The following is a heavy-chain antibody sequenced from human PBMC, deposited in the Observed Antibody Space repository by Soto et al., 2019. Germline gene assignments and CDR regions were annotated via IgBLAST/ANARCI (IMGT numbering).Heavy chain of an antibody. D-gene: IGHD3-10*01. Sequence: QLPLQESGPGLVKSLETLSLTCTVSGGSLSSPSYYWGWIRQPPGKGLEWIGNISYSGGTFYNPSLGRRVTVSVDTSRNQCSLKLTSVAAADTAIYYCARGRAMLRGVIMDGFDFWGQGTLVTVSS. CDR3: ARGRAMLRGVIMDGFDF. CDR1: GGSLSSPSYY. J-gene: IGHJ5*01. V-gene: IGHV4-39*01. CDR2: ISYSGGT.